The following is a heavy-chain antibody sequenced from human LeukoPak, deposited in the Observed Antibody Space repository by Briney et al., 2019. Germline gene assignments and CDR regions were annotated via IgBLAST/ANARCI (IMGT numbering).Heavy chain of an antibody. CDR3: ARRVAVTGIYCFDH. D-gene: IGHD6-19*01. J-gene: IGHJ4*02. CDR2: VYYSGAT. CDR1: GGSISTYY. Sequence: SETLSLTCTVSGGSISTYYWSWIRQPPGKGLEWIGYVYYSGATNYNPSLKSRVTISLDTSKNQFSLRLNSVTAADTAVYYCARRVAVTGIYCFDHWGQGTLVTVSS. V-gene: IGHV4-59*08.